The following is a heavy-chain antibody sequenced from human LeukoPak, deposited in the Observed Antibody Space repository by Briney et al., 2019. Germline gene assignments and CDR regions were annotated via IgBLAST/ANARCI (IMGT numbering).Heavy chain of an antibody. J-gene: IGHJ6*03. V-gene: IGHV4-59*01. D-gene: IGHD6-19*01. Sequence: SETLSLTCAVSGGSINNYYWSWIRQPPGKGLEWIGYIYDSGSTNYNPSLQSRVTTSLDTSKNQVSLELSSVTAADTAVYYCAREKAVAAGVMDVWGKGTTVTVSS. CDR2: IYDSGST. CDR1: GGSINNYY. CDR3: AREKAVAAGVMDV.